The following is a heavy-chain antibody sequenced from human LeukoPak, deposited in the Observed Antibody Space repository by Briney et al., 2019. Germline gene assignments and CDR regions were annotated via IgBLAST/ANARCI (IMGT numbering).Heavy chain of an antibody. CDR3: ARNYGDYHFDY. CDR1: GGSASSGSYY. J-gene: IGHJ4*02. Sequence: PSETLSLTCTVSGGSASSGSYYWSWIRQPPGKGLEWIGYIYYSGSTNYNPSLKSRVTISVDTSKNQFSLKLSSVTAADTAVYYCARNYGDYHFDYWGQGTLVTVSS. CDR2: IYYSGST. V-gene: IGHV4-61*01. D-gene: IGHD4-17*01.